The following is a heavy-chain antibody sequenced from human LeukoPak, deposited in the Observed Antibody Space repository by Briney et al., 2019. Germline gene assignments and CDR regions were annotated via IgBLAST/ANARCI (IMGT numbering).Heavy chain of an antibody. V-gene: IGHV3-30*02. D-gene: IGHD3-3*01. CDR1: GFTFSSYG. CDR2: IRYDGSNK. CDR3: AKDPFWSGYHRGGIYFDY. J-gene: IGHJ4*02. Sequence: GGSLRLSCAASGFTFSSYGMHWVRQAPGKGLEWVAFIRYDGSNKYYADSVKGRFTISRDNSKNKLYLQMNSLRAEDTAVYYCAKDPFWSGYHRGGIYFDYWGQGTLVSVSS.